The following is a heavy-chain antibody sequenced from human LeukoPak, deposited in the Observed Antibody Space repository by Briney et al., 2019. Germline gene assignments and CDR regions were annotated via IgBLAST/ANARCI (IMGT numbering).Heavy chain of an antibody. D-gene: IGHD4-11*01. Sequence: SETLSLTCTVSGGSISSHNYYWGWIRPPPGKGLEWIGSIYSSGSTYYNPSLKSRVTISVDTSKNQFSLKLNSVTAADTAVYYCARGDYSDYVANWFEPWGQGNLVTVSS. CDR3: ARGDYSDYVANWFEP. CDR2: IYSSGST. CDR1: GGSISSHNYY. V-gene: IGHV4-39*01. J-gene: IGHJ5*02.